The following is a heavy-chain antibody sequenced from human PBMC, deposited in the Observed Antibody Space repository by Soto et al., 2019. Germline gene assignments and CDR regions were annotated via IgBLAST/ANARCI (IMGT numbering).Heavy chain of an antibody. CDR2: INGDGTDT. D-gene: IGHD3-16*01. Sequence: GGSLRLSCAASGFTFSMYWMHWVRQAPGKGLLWVSRINGDGTDTTYADSVKGRFTISRDNAKNTVYLQMNGLRAEDTAVYYCAREVGRGSGSYYLDYWGQETLVTV. J-gene: IGHJ4*02. V-gene: IGHV3-74*03. CDR3: AREVGRGSGSYYLDY. CDR1: GFTFSMYW.